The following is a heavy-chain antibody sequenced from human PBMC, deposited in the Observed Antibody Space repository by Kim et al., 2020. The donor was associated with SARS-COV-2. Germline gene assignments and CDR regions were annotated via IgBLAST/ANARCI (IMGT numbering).Heavy chain of an antibody. CDR2: IHYSGSS. D-gene: IGHD6-19*01. CDR3: ARGQLLPYDVFNV. V-gene: IGHV4-59*11. J-gene: IGHJ3*01. Sequence: SETLSLTCTVSAGSISGPYWNVIRQPPGKGLEWIGYIHYSGSSSYNPSLKSRVTLSIDTSKNHFSLKLSSVTAADTAVYYCARGQLLPYDVFNVWGQGTMITVSS. CDR1: AGSISGPY.